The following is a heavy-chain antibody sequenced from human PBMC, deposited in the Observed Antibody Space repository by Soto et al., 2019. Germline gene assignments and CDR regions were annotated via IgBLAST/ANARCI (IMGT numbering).Heavy chain of an antibody. CDR2: ISWNSGSI. D-gene: IGHD5-18*01. J-gene: IGHJ4*02. CDR1: GFTFDDYA. V-gene: IGHV3-9*01. CDR3: AKDILGSDTAMVLQYGSGFDY. Sequence: PGGSLRLSCAASGFTFDDYAMHWVRQAPGKGLEWVSGISWNSGSIGYADSVKGRFTISRDNAKNSLYLQMNSLRAEDTALYYCAKDILGSDTAMVLQYGSGFDYWGQGT.